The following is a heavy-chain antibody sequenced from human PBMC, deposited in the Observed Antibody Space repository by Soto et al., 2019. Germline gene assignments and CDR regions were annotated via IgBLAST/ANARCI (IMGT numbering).Heavy chain of an antibody. CDR3: ARDSGVXTAMGSVGYYYYYGMDV. CDR2: IYYSGST. CDR1: GGSVSSGSYY. V-gene: IGHV4-61*01. J-gene: IGHJ6*02. D-gene: IGHD5-18*01. Sequence: PSDTLSLTCTVSGGSVSSGSYYWSWTRQPPGKRLERIGYIYYSGSTNYNPSLKSRVTISVDTSKNRFSLKLSSVTAADTAVYYCARDSGVXTAMGSVGYYYYYGMDVWGQGTTVTVSS.